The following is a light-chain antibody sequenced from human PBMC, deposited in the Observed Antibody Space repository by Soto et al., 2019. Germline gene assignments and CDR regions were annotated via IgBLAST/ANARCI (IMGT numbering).Light chain of an antibody. CDR2: DAF. CDR1: QSVGSN. J-gene: IGKJ4*01. V-gene: IGKV3-11*01. CDR3: QQRSNWPLT. Sequence: EIVLTQSPATLSLTPGERATLSCRASQSVGSNLVWYQQKPGQAPRLLLYDAFNRATGIPARFSGSGSGTDFTLTISSLEPEDFAVYYCQQRSNWPLTFGGGTKVDI.